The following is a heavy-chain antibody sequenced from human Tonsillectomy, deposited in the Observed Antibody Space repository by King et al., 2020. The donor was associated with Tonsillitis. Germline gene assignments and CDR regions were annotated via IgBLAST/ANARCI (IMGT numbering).Heavy chain of an antibody. CDR2: ISYDGSNK. CDR1: GFTFSSYA. J-gene: IGHJ6*02. Sequence: VQLVESGGGVVQPGRSLRLSCAASGFTFSSYAMHWVRQAPGKGLEWVAVISYDGSNKYYADSVKGRFTISRDNSKNTLYLQMNSLRAEDTAVYYCARDEKYDFWSGYYYYYYGMDVWGQGTTVTVSS. CDR3: ARDEKYDFWSGYYYYYYGMDV. V-gene: IGHV3-30*04. D-gene: IGHD3-3*01.